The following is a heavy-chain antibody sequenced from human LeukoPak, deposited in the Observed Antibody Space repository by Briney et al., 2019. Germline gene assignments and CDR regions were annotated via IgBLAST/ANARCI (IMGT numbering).Heavy chain of an antibody. Sequence: PGGSLRLSFAASGFTFSSYTMNWVRQAPGKGLEWVSTVSDSFNKHYSDSVKGRFTISRDNAGNSLYLQMNSLRDEDTAVYYCARDGLHTAHLDYWGRGTLVTVSS. V-gene: IGHV3-48*02. D-gene: IGHD5-18*01. CDR1: GFTFSSYT. CDR3: ARDGLHTAHLDY. CDR2: VSDSFNK. J-gene: IGHJ4*02.